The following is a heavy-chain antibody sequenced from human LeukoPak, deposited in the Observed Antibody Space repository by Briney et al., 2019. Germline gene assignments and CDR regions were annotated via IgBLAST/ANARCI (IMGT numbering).Heavy chain of an antibody. CDR1: GGSISTYY. D-gene: IGHD3-16*01. J-gene: IGHJ2*01. Sequence: SETLSLTCTVSGGSISTYYWSWIRQPPGKGLEWIGCFSYSGSTNNNPSLKSRVTISVDTPKNQFSLKLSSVTAADTAMYYCARHMRGELLTYWYFDLWGRGTLVTVSS. CDR3: ARHMRGELLTYWYFDL. CDR2: FSYSGST. V-gene: IGHV4-59*08.